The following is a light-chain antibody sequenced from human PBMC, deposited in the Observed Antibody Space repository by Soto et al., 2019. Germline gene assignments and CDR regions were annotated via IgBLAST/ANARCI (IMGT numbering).Light chain of an antibody. J-gene: IGKJ2*01. CDR3: QQSYSTPYT. CDR1: QSISGY. Sequence: DIQMTQSPSSLSASVGDRVTITCRASQSISGYLNWYQQKPGKAPKLLIYAASSLQSGVPSRFNGSGSGTDFTLTISSLQPEDFATYYCQQSYSTPYTFGQGTKLEIK. V-gene: IGKV1-39*01. CDR2: AAS.